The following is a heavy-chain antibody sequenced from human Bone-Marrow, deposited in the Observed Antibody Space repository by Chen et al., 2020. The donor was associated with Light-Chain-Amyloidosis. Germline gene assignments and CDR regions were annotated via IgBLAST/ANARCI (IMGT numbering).Heavy chain of an antibody. CDR2: SIETGSA. Sequence: QVQLQEWGTGLLKPSETLSLPCPLYGAPSSNYYWTWLRQAPGKGMECMGESIETGSASVNPILKSRHTMSVEKTKNQFAQKLTSVTAADTAVYYCARAIYRYYDLVNFYHYMDVWGRGTTVTVS. V-gene: IGHV4-34*12. CDR3: ARAIYRYYDLVNFYHYMDV. CDR1: GAPSSNYY. D-gene: IGHD1-26*01. J-gene: IGHJ6*03.